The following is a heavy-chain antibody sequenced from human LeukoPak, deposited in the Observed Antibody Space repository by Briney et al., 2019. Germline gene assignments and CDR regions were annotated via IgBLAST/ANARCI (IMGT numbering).Heavy chain of an antibody. D-gene: IGHD6-19*01. V-gene: IGHV4-34*01. CDR1: GGSFSGYY. J-gene: IGHJ4*02. Sequence: SGTLSLTCAVYGGSFSGYYWSWIRQPPGKGLEWMGEINHSGSTNYNPSLKSRVTISVDTSKNQFSLKLSSVTAADTAVYYCATAVADNFDYWGQGTLVTVSS. CDR2: INHSGST. CDR3: ATAVADNFDY.